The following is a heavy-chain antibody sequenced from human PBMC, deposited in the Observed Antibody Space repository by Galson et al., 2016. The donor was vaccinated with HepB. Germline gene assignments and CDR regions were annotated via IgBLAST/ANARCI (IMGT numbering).Heavy chain of an antibody. V-gene: IGHV2-5*01. D-gene: IGHD2-2*01. CDR2: IYWNDDK. CDR1: GFSLSTSGEG. CDR3: AHRRSGYCNSISCLYFDY. Sequence: PALVKPTQTLTLTCTFSGFSLSTSGEGMGWTRQPPGKALEWLALIYWNDDKRYSPSLRSRLTIAKDTSKNQVVLTMTNMDPVDTATYYCAHRRSGYCNSISCLYFDYWGQGALVTVSS. J-gene: IGHJ4*02.